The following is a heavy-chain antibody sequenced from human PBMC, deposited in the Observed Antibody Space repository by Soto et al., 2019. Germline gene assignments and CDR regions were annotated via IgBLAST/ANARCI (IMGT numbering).Heavy chain of an antibody. CDR2: MYYGGNT. Sequence: QVQLEESGPGLVKASGTLSLACSVSGASVTTYYWNWIRQPPGKRLEWIGHMYYGGNTDYNPSLKGRVCFSVDTSKNQFSLNLTSLTAADTAVYYCATGRGGYATPYWGQGILVVVSS. J-gene: IGHJ4*02. D-gene: IGHD5-12*01. V-gene: IGHV4-59*02. CDR1: GASVTTYY. CDR3: ATGRGGYATPY.